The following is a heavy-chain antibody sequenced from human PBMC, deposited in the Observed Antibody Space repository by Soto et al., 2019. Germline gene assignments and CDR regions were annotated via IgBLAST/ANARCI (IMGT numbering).Heavy chain of an antibody. CDR2: MNPNSGNT. J-gene: IGHJ6*03. D-gene: IGHD3-10*01. CDR1: GYTFTSYD. CDR3: ARRYMVRGVIISYYYMDV. V-gene: IGHV1-8*01. Sequence: ASVKVSCKASGYTFTSYDINWVRQATGQGLEWMGWMNPNSGNTGYAQKFQGRVTMTRNTSISTAYMELSSLRSEDTAVYYCARRYMVRGVIISYYYMDVWGKGTTVTVSS.